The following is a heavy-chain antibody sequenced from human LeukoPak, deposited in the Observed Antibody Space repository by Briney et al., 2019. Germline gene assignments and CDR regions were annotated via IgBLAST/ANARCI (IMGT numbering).Heavy chain of an antibody. CDR3: ARDRKMGTTNSFDY. D-gene: IGHD1-26*01. V-gene: IGHV1-2*02. Sequence: ASVKVSCKASGYTFTGYYMHWVRQAPGQGLEWMGWINPNSGGTNYAQKFQDRVTMTRDTSISTAYMELSRLRSDDTAVYYCARDRKMGTTNSFDYWGQGTLVTVS. J-gene: IGHJ4*02. CDR1: GYTFTGYY. CDR2: INPNSGGT.